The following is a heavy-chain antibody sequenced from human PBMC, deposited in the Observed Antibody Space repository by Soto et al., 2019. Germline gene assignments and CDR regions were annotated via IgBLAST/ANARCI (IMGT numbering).Heavy chain of an antibody. Sequence: EVQLLESGGGLVQPGGSLRLSCAASGFTFSSYAMSWVRQAPGKGLEWVSARLEWVSAISASGSSTYYADSVKGRFTISGDNSKVTLDVQMNRLRAEDTAVYYCARGSYGDYDYWGQGTLVTVSS. J-gene: IGHJ4*02. V-gene: IGHV3-23*01. CDR1: GFTFSSYA. CDR3: ARGSYGDYDY. CDR2: ISASGSST. D-gene: IGHD4-17*01.